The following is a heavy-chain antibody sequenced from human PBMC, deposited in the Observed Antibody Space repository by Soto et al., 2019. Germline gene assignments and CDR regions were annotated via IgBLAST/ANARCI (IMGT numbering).Heavy chain of an antibody. CDR3: ARQPTDIVVVPAANNDDYYYGMDV. V-gene: IGHV5-10-1*01. D-gene: IGHD2-2*01. J-gene: IGHJ6*02. Sequence: PGASLKISWKGSGYSFTSYWNSWVRQMPGKGLEGMGRIDPSDSYTNYSASFQGHFTISADKSISTSYLQWSSLKASDTAMYYCARQPTDIVVVPAANNDDYYYGMDVWGQGTTVTVSS. CDR2: IDPSDSYT. CDR1: GYSFTSYW.